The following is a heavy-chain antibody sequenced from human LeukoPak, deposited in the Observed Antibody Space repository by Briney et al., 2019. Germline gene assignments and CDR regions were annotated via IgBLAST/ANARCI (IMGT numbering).Heavy chain of an antibody. CDR1: GGTFSSYA. CDR3: AREGSSSFYYYYYYMDV. V-gene: IGHV1-18*01. D-gene: IGHD6-13*01. J-gene: IGHJ6*03. CDR2: ISAYNGNT. Sequence: ASVKVSCKASGGTFSSYAISWVRQAPGQGLEWMGWISAYNGNTNYAQKLQGRVTMTTDTSTSTAYMELRSLRSDDTAVYYCAREGSSSFYYYYYYMDVWGKGTTVTVSS.